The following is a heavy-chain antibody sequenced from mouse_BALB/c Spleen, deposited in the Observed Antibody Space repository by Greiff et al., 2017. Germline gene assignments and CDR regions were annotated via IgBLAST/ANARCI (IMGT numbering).Heavy chain of an antibody. CDR2: SRNKANDYTT. J-gene: IGHJ1*01. V-gene: IGHV7-1*02. CDR3: ARDDTYDWYFDV. D-gene: IGHD2-14*01. Sequence: EVKVVESGGGLVQPGGSLRLSCATSGFTFSDFYMEWVRQPPGKRLEWIAASRNKANDYTTEYSASVKGRFIVSRDTSQSILYLQMNALRAEDTAIYYCARDDTYDWYFDVWGAGTTVTVSS. CDR1: GFTFSDFY.